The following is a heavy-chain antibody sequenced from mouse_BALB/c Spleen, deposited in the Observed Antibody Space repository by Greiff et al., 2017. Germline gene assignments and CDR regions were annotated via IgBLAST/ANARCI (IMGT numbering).Heavy chain of an antibody. CDR2: ISSGGST. CDR3: ARGRYGNYVYYAMDY. D-gene: IGHD2-10*02. CDR1: GFTFSSYA. Sequence: EVKLMESGGGLVKPGGSLKLSCAASGFTFSSYAMSWVRQTPEKRLEWVASISSGGSTYYPDSVKGRFTISRDNARNILYLQMSSLRSEDTAMYYCARGRYGNYVYYAMDYWGQGTSVTVSS. J-gene: IGHJ4*01. V-gene: IGHV5-6-5*01.